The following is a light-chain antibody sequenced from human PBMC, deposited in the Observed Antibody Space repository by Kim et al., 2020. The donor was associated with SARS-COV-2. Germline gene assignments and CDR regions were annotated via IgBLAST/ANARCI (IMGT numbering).Light chain of an antibody. J-gene: IGLJ3*02. V-gene: IGLV1-51*01. CDR3: GTWDSSLSAGL. CDR2: DNN. Sequence: GQKATISCYGSSSNIGYNYVSWYHQLPGTAPKLLIYDNNKRPSGIPDRFSGSKSGTSATLGITGLQTGDEADYYCGTWDSSLSAGLFGGGTQLTVL. CDR1: SSNIGYNY.